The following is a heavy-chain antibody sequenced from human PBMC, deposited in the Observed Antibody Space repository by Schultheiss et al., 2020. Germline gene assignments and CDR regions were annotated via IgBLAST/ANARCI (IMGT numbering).Heavy chain of an antibody. V-gene: IGHV3-NL1*01. CDR1: GFTFSSYG. CDR3: AKARTGYYYYGMDV. J-gene: IGHJ6*02. Sequence: GESLKISCAASGFTFSSYGMHWVRQAPGKGLEWVSVIYSGGSTYYADSVKGRFTISRDNSKNTLYLQMNSLRAEDTAVYYCAKARTGYYYYGMDVWGQGTTVNVSS. CDR2: IYSGGST. D-gene: IGHD7-27*01.